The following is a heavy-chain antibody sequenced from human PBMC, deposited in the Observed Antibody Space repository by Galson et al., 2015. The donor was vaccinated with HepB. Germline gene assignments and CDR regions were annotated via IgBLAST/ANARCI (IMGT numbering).Heavy chain of an antibody. CDR2: INAGNGNT. D-gene: IGHD2-2*01. V-gene: IGHV1-3*01. CDR3: ARAYCSSTSCYGGWCDP. Sequence: SVKVSCKASGYTFTSYAMHWVRQAPGQRLEWMGWINAGNGNTKYSQKFQGRVTITRDTSASTAYMELSSLRYEDTAVYYCARAYCSSTSCYGGWCDPWGQGTLVTVSS. J-gene: IGHJ5*02. CDR1: GYTFTSYA.